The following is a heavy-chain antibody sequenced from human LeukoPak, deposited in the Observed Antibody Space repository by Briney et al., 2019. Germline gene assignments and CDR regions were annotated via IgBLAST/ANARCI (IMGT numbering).Heavy chain of an antibody. Sequence: GGSLRLSCAASGFTFGSFAINWVRQAPGRGLEWVSFITSSGSDTYYADSVRGRFATSRDNSKDSLYLQMNSLRAEDTAVYYCVTGSYRTSYYFYTRIWGKGTTVIVSS. D-gene: IGHD1-26*01. CDR2: ITSSGSDT. V-gene: IGHV3-48*03. CDR3: VTGSYRTSYYFYTRI. CDR1: GFTFGSFA. J-gene: IGHJ6*04.